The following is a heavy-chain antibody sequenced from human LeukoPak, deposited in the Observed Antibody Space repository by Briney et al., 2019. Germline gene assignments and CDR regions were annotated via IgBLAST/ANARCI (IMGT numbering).Heavy chain of an antibody. D-gene: IGHD2-2*01. CDR1: GFTFNRHW. Sequence: PGGSLRLSCAASGFTFNRHWMTWVRQAPGKGLEWIANVNPDMSEKNYVESVKGRFTISRDKVKNLLYLQMNSLRGDDTAVYYCARDGLPVALDKWGQGTLVTVSS. J-gene: IGHJ4*02. V-gene: IGHV3-7*01. CDR3: ARDGLPVALDK. CDR2: VNPDMSEK.